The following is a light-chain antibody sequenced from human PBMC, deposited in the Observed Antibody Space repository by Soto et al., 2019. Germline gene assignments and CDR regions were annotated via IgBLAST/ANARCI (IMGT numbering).Light chain of an antibody. Sequence: DIQMTQSPSTLSASVGDRVTITCRASQSIGTWLAWYQQKPGKAPKLLIYKASSLESGVPLRFSGNGSGTEFTLTISSLQPDDFATYYCQQYNSYWSFGQGTKVEIE. J-gene: IGKJ1*01. CDR3: QQYNSYWS. CDR2: KAS. V-gene: IGKV1-5*03. CDR1: QSIGTW.